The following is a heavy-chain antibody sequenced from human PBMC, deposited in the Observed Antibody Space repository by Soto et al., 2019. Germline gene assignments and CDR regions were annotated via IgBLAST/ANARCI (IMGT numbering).Heavy chain of an antibody. V-gene: IGHV3-30*04. D-gene: IGHD1-26*01. CDR1: GFSFSIYA. CDR2: ISYDARNK. Sequence: GGSLRLSCAASGFSFSIYAMHWVRQAPGKGLEWVAVISYDARNKYYADSVRGRFTISRDTSKNTLYLQMSSLRVEDTAVYYCARDDVVGAPRIPLRGMDVWGQGTTVTVSS. J-gene: IGHJ6*02. CDR3: ARDDVVGAPRIPLRGMDV.